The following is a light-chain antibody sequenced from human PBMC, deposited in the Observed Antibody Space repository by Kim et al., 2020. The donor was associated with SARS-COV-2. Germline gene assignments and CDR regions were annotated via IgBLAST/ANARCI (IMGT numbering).Light chain of an antibody. J-gene: IGKJ1*01. V-gene: IGKV3-20*01. CDR2: GAS. CDR3: QQHGSSLWT. CDR1: QSVRSGN. Sequence: TPGESATLSCRASQSVRSGNLAWYQQKPGQAPRLLIYGASSRATGISDRFSGSGSGTDFTLTISRLEPEDFAVYYCQQHGSSLWTFGQGTKVDIK.